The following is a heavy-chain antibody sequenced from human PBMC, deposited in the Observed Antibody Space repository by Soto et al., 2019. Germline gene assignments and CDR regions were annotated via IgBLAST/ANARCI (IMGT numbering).Heavy chain of an antibody. V-gene: IGHV1-69*06. J-gene: IGHJ4*02. Sequence: QVQLVQSGAEVKKPGSSVKVSCKASGGTFSNYAISWVRQAPGQGVEWMGGIIPIFGTASYAQKFQGRGTITADKSTSTVYMVLSSLRSEDTAVYYCARLGYDCGGDFLGPYYVDYWGQGTLVTVSS. CDR1: GGTFSNYA. CDR3: ARLGYDCGGDFLGPYYVDY. CDR2: IIPIFGTA. D-gene: IGHD2-21*02.